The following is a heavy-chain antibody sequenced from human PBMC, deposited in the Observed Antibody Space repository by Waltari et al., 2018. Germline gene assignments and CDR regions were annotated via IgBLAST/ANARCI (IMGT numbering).Heavy chain of an antibody. V-gene: IGHV3-53*01. CDR2: SYTFVTT. CDR3: ARVAGTALHRYYHYYMDL. CDR1: GFSVSDNF. D-gene: IGHD2-15*01. Sequence: EVEVVESGGGLMQPGGSLRLSCAASGFSVSDNFISWVRQAPGKGLVWGSNSYTFVTTYFAESVKGRFTISRDTSRNTVYLQMNSLRVEDTAVYFCARVAGTALHRYYHYYMDLWGKGTTVTVSS. J-gene: IGHJ6*03.